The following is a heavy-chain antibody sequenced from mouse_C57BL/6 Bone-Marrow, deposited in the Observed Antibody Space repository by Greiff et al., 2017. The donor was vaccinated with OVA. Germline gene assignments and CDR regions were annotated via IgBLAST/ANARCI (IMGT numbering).Heavy chain of an antibody. CDR1: GYTFTDYE. CDR2: LDPETGGA. CDR3: TRGYSNYYAMDY. Sequence: VQLQQSGAELVRPGASVTLSCKASGYTFTDYEMHWVKQTPVHGLEWIGALDPETGGAAYNQKVKGKAILPADKSSSTAYTRIRSLTSEDSAVYYCTRGYSNYYAMDYWGQGTSVTVSS. V-gene: IGHV1-15*01. D-gene: IGHD2-5*01. J-gene: IGHJ4*01.